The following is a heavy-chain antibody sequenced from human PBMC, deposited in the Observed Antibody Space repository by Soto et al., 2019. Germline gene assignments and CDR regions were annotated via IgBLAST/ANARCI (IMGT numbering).Heavy chain of an antibody. V-gene: IGHV1-2*02. D-gene: IGHD6-19*01. J-gene: IGHJ4*02. CDR3: ARGVGVADPSNLYYFDC. CDR1: GFSSTTYA. CDR2: INPTSDGT. Sequence: ASGQVSCQASGFSSTTYAFRLLLQAPVQVFEWMGCINPTSDGTTYAQKFQGRVTMTRDTSISTAYMELSRLRSDDTAVYYCARGVGVADPSNLYYFDCWGQGALVTVSS.